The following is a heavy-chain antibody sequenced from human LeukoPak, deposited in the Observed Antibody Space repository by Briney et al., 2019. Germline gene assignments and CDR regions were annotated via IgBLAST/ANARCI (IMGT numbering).Heavy chain of an antibody. Sequence: SQTLSLTCAISGDSLSSNNGAWNWLRQSPSRGLEWLVRTYYRSKWYDDYVGTVKGRIRNSPDTSQHQFYLKLSSMTPDDTAVYYCARDVGTSGLYTFVYWGQGTLVSVSS. CDR3: ARDVGTSGLYTFVY. CDR1: GDSLSSNNGA. V-gene: IGHV6-1*01. CDR2: TYYRSKWYD. D-gene: IGHD6-19*01. J-gene: IGHJ4*02.